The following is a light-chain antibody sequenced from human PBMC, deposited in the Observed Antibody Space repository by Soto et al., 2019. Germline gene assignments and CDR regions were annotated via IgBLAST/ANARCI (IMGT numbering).Light chain of an antibody. V-gene: IGKV3-20*01. CDR3: QQYNNWTPLT. Sequence: EIVLTQSPGTLSLSPGERATLSCRSSQSVSSSYLAWYQQKPGQAPRLLIYGASSRATGIPDRFSGSGSGTDFTLTISSLQSEDFAVYYCQQYNNWTPLTFGQGTKVDIK. J-gene: IGKJ1*01. CDR1: QSVSSSY. CDR2: GAS.